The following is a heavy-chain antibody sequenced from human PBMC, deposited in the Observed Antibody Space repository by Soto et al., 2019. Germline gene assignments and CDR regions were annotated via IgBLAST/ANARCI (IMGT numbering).Heavy chain of an antibody. J-gene: IGHJ4*02. CDR3: ARTIGGASSLYFDY. CDR2: IYTGGLT. CDR1: GFTVGSNY. V-gene: IGHV3-66*01. Sequence: EVHLVDSGGALVQPGGSLRLSCAASGFTVGSNYMNWVRQAPGKGLEWVSVIYTGGLTSYADSVKGRFTISRDDSSNTLYLQMSSLRTDDTAVYYCARTIGGASSLYFDYWGQGTLVTVSS. D-gene: IGHD2-15*01.